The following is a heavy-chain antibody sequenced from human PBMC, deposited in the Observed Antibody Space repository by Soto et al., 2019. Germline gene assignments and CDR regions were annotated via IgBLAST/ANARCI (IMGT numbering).Heavy chain of an antibody. CDR3: ARDPEDSYYGMDV. Sequence: QVQLQESGPGLVKPSQTLSLTCTVSGGSISSGAYYWSRIRQHSGKGLEGIGYIYYIGSTYYNPSLKSRVTISVDTSKNQFSLKLSSVTAEDTAVYYCARDPEDSYYGMDVWGQGTTVTVSS. CDR1: GGSISSGAYY. J-gene: IGHJ6*02. CDR2: IYYIGST. V-gene: IGHV4-31*03.